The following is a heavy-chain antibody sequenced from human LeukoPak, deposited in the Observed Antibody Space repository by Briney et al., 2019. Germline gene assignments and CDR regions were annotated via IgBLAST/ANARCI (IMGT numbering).Heavy chain of an antibody. CDR3: ARVTGYMIEDYFDY. CDR1: GGSISSYY. J-gene: IGHJ4*02. V-gene: IGHV4-59*01. Sequence: SETLSLTCTVSGGSISSYYWSWIRQPPGKGLEWIGYIYYSGSTNYNPSLKSRVTISVDTSKNQFSLKLRSVTAADTAVYYCARVTGYMIEDYFDYWGQGILVAVSS. CDR2: IYYSGST. D-gene: IGHD3-9*01.